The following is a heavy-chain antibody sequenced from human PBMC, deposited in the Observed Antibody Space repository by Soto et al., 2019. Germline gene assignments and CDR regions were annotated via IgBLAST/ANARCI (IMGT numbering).Heavy chain of an antibody. J-gene: IGHJ3*01. V-gene: IGHV4-39*01. D-gene: IGHD4-17*01. CDR1: GATINSLNDY. CDR3: ARHEASTYGAPSGAFDV. Sequence: LQLQESGPGLVKPSETLSLTCTISGATINSLNDYWGWVRQTPGKGLEWLGNTYHSGSSHYNPSLRSRLTISVDTSKNQFSLKLRSVTAADTSLYFCARHEASTYGAPSGAFDVWGQGIRVTVS. CDR2: TYHSGSS.